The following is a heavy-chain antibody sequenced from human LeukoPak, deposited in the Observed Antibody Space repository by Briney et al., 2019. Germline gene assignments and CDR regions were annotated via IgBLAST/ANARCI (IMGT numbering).Heavy chain of an antibody. Sequence: HSGGSLRLSCVGSGFTFRNHWVNWVRQSPRKGLEWVANIKPDGIDKYYLDSARGRFTVSRDNAKNSAFLQMNSLRAEDTAIYYCATISAQTFDIWGQGTLVSVSS. J-gene: IGHJ3*02. CDR2: IKPDGIDK. CDR1: GFTFRNHW. D-gene: IGHD5-24*01. CDR3: ATISAQTFDI. V-gene: IGHV3-7*01.